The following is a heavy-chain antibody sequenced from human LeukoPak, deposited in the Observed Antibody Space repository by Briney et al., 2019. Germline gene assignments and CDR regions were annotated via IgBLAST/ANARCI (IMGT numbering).Heavy chain of an antibody. V-gene: IGHV3-7*03. CDR1: GFTFSSYW. D-gene: IGHD3-16*01. CDR2: INHNGNVN. Sequence: GGSLRLSCAASGFTFSSYWMNWARQAPGKGLEWVASINHNGNVNYYVDSVKGRFTISRDNGKNSLYLQMSNLRAEDTAVYFCARGGGLDLWGQGATVTVSS. CDR3: ARGGGLDL. J-gene: IGHJ6*02.